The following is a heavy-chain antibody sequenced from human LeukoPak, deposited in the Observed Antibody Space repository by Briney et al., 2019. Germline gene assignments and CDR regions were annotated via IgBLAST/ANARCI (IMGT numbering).Heavy chain of an antibody. J-gene: IGHJ6*02. Sequence: PGGSLRLSCAAAGFTVTSTYMSCVRQAPGKGLEWVSVIYTSNSTYYADSVKGRFTISRDNSKNTLYLEMNSLRAEDTAVYYCVRDQAPAYYYGMDVRGRGTTVTVSS. CDR2: IYTSNST. CDR1: GFTVTSTY. CDR3: VRDQAPAYYYGMDV. V-gene: IGHV3-53*01.